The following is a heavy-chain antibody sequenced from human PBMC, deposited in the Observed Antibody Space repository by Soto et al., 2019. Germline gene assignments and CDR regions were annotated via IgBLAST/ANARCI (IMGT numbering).Heavy chain of an antibody. Sequence: EVQLVESGGGLVKPGGSLRLSCAASGFTFSNAWMSWVRQAPGKGLEWVGRIKSKTDGGTTDYAAPVKGRFTISRDDSKNTLYLQMNSRKTEDTAVYYGTTEVGDYVASFDYWGQGTLVTVAS. J-gene: IGHJ4*02. D-gene: IGHD4-17*01. CDR1: GFTFSNAW. CDR3: TTEVGDYVASFDY. CDR2: IKSKTDGGTT. V-gene: IGHV3-15*01.